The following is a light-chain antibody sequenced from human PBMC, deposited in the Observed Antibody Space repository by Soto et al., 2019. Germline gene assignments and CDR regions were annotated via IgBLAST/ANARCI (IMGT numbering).Light chain of an antibody. V-gene: IGKV1-6*01. CDR2: AAS. Sequence: AIQMTQSPSSLSASVGDRVTITCRESLDLRIDLGWYQQKPGQAPNLLIFAASTLQIGVPSRFSGSGSGTYFTLTISSLQPEDFATYYCLQAYNYPFTFGPGTTVDIK. J-gene: IGKJ3*01. CDR3: LQAYNYPFT. CDR1: LDLRID.